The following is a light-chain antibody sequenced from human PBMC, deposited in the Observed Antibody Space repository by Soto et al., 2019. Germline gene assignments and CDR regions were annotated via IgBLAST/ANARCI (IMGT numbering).Light chain of an antibody. J-gene: IGLJ2*01. CDR1: VIGSIS. CDR2: DDS. CDR3: QVWDSSSDHVI. Sequence: SYELTQPPSVSVAPGQTASITCGGNVIGSISVHWYQQKPGQAPVLVVFDDSDRPSGIPERFSGSNSRNTATLTISRVEAVDEADYYCQVWDSSSDHVIFGGGTKLHRP. V-gene: IGLV3-21*02.